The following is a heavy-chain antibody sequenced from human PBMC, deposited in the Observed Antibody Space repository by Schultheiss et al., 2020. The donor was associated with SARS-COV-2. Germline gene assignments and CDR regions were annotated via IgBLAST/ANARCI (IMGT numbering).Heavy chain of an antibody. CDR3: ARRARSYHVYFDL. CDR1: GGSISSYY. CDR2: IYYSGST. V-gene: IGHV4-39*01. J-gene: IGHJ2*01. D-gene: IGHD1-26*01. Sequence: SETLSLTCTVSGGSISSYYWSWIRQPPGKGLEWIGSIYYSGSTYYNPSLKSRVTISVDTSKNQFSLKLSSVTAADTAVYYCARRARSYHVYFDLWGRGTLVTVSS.